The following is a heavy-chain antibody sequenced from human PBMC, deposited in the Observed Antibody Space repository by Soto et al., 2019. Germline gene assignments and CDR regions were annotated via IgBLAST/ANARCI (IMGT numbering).Heavy chain of an antibody. D-gene: IGHD3-22*01. J-gene: IGHJ6*02. Sequence: GGSLRLSCAASGFTFSTYWMSWVRQARGKGLEWVANIKEDGSEKYYVDSVEGRFTISRDNAKNSLYLQMTSLRAEDTALYYCARGWGYFDSSGFPYLYVMDVWGQGTTVTVSS. CDR1: GFTFSTYW. CDR3: ARGWGYFDSSGFPYLYVMDV. V-gene: IGHV3-7*01. CDR2: IKEDGSEK.